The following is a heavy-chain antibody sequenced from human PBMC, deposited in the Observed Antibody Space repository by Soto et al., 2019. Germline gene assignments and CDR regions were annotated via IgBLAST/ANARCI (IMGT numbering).Heavy chain of an antibody. CDR3: ARKLRGSGWDLGFDP. CDR1: GGSISSSSYY. Sequence: QLQLQESGPGLVKPSETLSLTCTVSGGSISSSSYYWGWIRQPPGKGLEWIGSIYYSGGTYYNPSLKSRVTISVDTSKNQFSLKLSSVTAADTAVYYCARKLRGSGWDLGFDPWGQGTLVTVSS. CDR2: IYYSGGT. V-gene: IGHV4-39*01. J-gene: IGHJ5*02. D-gene: IGHD6-19*01.